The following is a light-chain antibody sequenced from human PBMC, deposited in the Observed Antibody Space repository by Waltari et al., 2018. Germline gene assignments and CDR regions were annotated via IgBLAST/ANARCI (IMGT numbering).Light chain of an antibody. CDR1: SRDVGSYDL. Sequence: QSALTQPASVSGSPGQSITISCTGTSRDVGSYDLVSWYQQHPGKAPNLMIYEASERPSGVSNRFSGSKSGNTASLTISGLQAEDEADYYRCSFASTPSYVFGTGTKVTVL. CDR3: CSFASTPSYV. J-gene: IGLJ1*01. CDR2: EAS. V-gene: IGLV2-23*01.